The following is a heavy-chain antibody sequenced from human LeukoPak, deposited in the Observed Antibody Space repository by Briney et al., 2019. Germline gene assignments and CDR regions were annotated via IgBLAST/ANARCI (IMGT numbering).Heavy chain of an antibody. CDR1: GFTFSSYS. J-gene: IGHJ4*02. CDR2: ISSSSSYI. D-gene: IGHD3-10*01. Sequence: GGSLRLSCAASGFTFSSYSMNWVRQAPGKGLEWVSSISSSSSYIYYADSVKGRFTISRDNAKNSLYLQMNSLRAEDTAVYYCARVFYGSGSYYKNFDYWGQGTLVTVSS. V-gene: IGHV3-21*01. CDR3: ARVFYGSGSYYKNFDY.